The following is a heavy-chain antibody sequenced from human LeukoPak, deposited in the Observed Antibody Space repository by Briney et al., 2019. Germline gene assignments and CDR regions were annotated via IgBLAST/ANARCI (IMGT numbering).Heavy chain of an antibody. CDR2: IHTSGST. V-gene: IGHV4-4*09. CDR3: ARPGQSSWWVYFNY. CDR1: GGFSSFYY. Sequence: PSETLSLTCTVSGGFSSFYYWTWIRQPPGKGLEWIGNIHTSGSTDYSPSLKSRVTMSIDTSKNQFSLRLSSVTAADTAVYYCARPGQSSWWVYFNYWGQETLVTVSS. J-gene: IGHJ4*02. D-gene: IGHD2-15*01.